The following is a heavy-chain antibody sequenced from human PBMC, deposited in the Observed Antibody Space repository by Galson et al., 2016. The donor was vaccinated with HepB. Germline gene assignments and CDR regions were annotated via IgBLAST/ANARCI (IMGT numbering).Heavy chain of an antibody. J-gene: IGHJ4*02. CDR2: ISYDGSKK. V-gene: IGHV3-30-3*01. D-gene: IGHD4-17*01. Sequence: LRLSCAASGFSFSSYAMHWVRQAPGKGLEWVAVISYDGSKKYYTDSVKGRFTISRDNSKNTLYLQMNSLRTEDTAVYYCARDRSLKNGDYEGDYWGQGTLVTVSS. CDR1: GFSFSSYA. CDR3: ARDRSLKNGDYEGDY.